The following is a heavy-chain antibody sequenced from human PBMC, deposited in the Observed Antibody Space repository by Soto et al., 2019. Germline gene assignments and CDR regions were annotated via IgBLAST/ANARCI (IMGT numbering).Heavy chain of an antibody. J-gene: IGHJ4*02. D-gene: IGHD6-25*01. Sequence: GGSLRLSCAASVFPFSNYAMGWVRQAPGEGLEWVSAISGSGTTTYTADSVKGRFTISRDNSENTLYLHTNSLRAEDTAIYYCAKFFVETGGSSGWPWSFHYWGQGTLVTVSS. CDR2: ISGSGTTT. CDR3: AKFFVETGGSSGWPWSFHY. V-gene: IGHV3-23*01. CDR1: VFPFSNYA.